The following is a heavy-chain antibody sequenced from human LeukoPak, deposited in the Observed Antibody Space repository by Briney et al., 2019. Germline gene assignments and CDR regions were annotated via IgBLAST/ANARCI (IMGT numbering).Heavy chain of an antibody. V-gene: IGHV3-66*01. CDR1: GFTVSSNY. CDR2: IYSGGST. J-gene: IGHJ4*02. Sequence: PGGSLRLSCAAPGFTVSSNYMSWVRQAPGKGLEWVSVIYSGGSTYYADSVKGRFTISRDNSKNTLYLQMNSLRAEDTAVYYCARDAMGYGSGSYLYWGQGTLVTVSS. CDR3: ARDAMGYGSGSYLY. D-gene: IGHD3-10*01.